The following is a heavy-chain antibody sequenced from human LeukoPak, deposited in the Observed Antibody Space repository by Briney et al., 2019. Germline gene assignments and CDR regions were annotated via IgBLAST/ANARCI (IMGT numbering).Heavy chain of an antibody. J-gene: IGHJ2*01. CDR3: ARGGSSPNYWYFDL. D-gene: IGHD1-26*01. CDR1: GYTFTSYG. Sequence: GASVKVSFKASGYTFTSYGISWVRQAPGQGREWMGWISAYNGNTNYAQKLQGRVTMTTDTSTSTAYMELRSLRSDDTAVYYCARGGSSPNYWYFDLWGRGTLVTVSS. CDR2: ISAYNGNT. V-gene: IGHV1-18*01.